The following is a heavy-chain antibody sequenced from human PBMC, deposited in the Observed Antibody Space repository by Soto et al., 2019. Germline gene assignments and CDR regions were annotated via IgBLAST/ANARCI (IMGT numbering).Heavy chain of an antibody. J-gene: IGHJ4*02. D-gene: IGHD2-15*01. Sequence: QVQLVQSGAEVKKPGASMKVSCKTSGYTFTSYGISWVRQAPGQGREWMGWISAYNGNTNYAQKLQGRVTMTTDTSPSTANMGLRSLRSAAWAVYYGARDHRGYYCSGGSCYLFDCWGREPWSPSP. CDR1: GYTFTSYG. CDR3: ARDHRGYYCSGGSCYLFDC. CDR2: ISAYNGNT. V-gene: IGHV1-18*01.